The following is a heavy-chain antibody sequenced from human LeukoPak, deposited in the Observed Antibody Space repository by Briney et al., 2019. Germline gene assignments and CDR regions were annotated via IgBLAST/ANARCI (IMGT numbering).Heavy chain of an antibody. CDR1: GFTFSSYW. CDR3: ARGRYSGSYLLDY. D-gene: IGHD1-26*01. Sequence: GGSLRLSCAASGFTFSSYWMSWVRQAPGKGLEWVSSISSSTYRYYAASVKGRFTISRDNAKNSLYLQMNSLRAEDTALYYCARGRYSGSYLLDYWGQGTLVTVSS. J-gene: IGHJ4*02. V-gene: IGHV3-21*01. CDR2: ISSSTYR.